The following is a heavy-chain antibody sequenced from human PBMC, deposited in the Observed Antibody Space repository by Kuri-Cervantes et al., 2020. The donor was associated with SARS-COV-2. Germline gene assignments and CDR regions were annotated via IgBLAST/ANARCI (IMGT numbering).Heavy chain of an antibody. J-gene: IGHJ3*02. CDR3: ARVPRFCTNGVCYAFDI. Sequence: CTVSGGSVSSGSYYWSWIRQPPGKGLEWIGYIYYSGSTNYNPSLKSRVTISVDTSKNQFSLKLSSVTAADTAVYYCARVPRFCTNGVCYAFDIWGQGTMVTVSS. CDR1: GGSVSSGSYY. D-gene: IGHD2-8*01. CDR2: IYYSGST. V-gene: IGHV4-61*01.